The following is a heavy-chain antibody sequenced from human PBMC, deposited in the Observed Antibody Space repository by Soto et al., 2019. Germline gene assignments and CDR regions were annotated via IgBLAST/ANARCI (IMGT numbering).Heavy chain of an antibody. CDR2: IYYSGST. CDR3: ARDISLYYYDSSGFDP. Sequence: SETLSLTCTVSGGCITSYYWSWIRQPPGKGLEWIGYIYYSGSTNYNPSLKSRVTISVDTSKNQFSLKLSSVTAADTAVYYRARDISLYYYDSSGFDPWGQGTLVTVSS. D-gene: IGHD3-22*01. J-gene: IGHJ5*02. CDR1: GGCITSYY. V-gene: IGHV4-59*01.